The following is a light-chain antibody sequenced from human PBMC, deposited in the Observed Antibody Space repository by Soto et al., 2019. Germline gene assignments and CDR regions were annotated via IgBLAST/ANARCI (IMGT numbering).Light chain of an antibody. CDR3: GTWDSSLSAAV. CDR1: SSNIGNNY. J-gene: IGLJ7*01. V-gene: IGLV1-51*02. CDR2: ENN. Sequence: QSVLTQPPSVSVAPGQTVTISCSGSSSNIGNNYVSWYQQLPGTAPKLLIYENNKRPSGIPDRFSGSKSGTSATLGITGLQTGDEADYYCGTWDSSLSAAVFGGGTQLTVL.